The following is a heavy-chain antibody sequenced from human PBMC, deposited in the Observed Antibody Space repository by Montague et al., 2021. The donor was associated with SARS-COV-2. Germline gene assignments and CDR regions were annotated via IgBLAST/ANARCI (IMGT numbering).Heavy chain of an antibody. CDR2: IGSSGATI. CDR3: ATNKYCTLHDCLHGRHYFDH. V-gene: IGHV3-48*03. D-gene: IGHD2-8*01. J-gene: IGHJ4*02. CDR1: GFDFFNFD. Sequence: PLRLSCAASGFDFFNFDMAWVRQAPGRGLEWISDIGSSGATILYADSLKGRFTISRDNIQKSLYLQMNSLRAEDTAVYYCATNKYCTLHDCLHGRHYFDHWGQGTLVTVSS.